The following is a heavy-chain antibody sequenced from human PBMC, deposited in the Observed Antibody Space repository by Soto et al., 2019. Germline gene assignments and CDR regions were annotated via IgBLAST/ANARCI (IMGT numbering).Heavy chain of an antibody. CDR3: GGETYYDSTTGGGMDV. V-gene: IGHV3-30-3*01. CDR2: ISYDGSNK. CDR1: GFTFSSYA. D-gene: IGHD3-3*01. Sequence: PGGSLRLSCAASGFTFSSYAMHWVRQAPGKGLEWVAVISYDGSNKYYADSVKGRFTISRDNSKNTLYLQMNSLRAEDTAVYYCGGETYYDSTTGGGMDVWGQGTTVTVSS. J-gene: IGHJ6*02.